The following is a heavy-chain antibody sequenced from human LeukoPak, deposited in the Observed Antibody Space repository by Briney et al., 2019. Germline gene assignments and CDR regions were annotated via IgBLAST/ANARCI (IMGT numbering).Heavy chain of an antibody. D-gene: IGHD3-3*01. J-gene: IGHJ3*02. V-gene: IGHV1-24*01. CDR2: FDPEDGET. CDR3: ATHTISGVVTYASLI. CDR1: GYTGIELS. Sequence: ASVKVSCKLSGYTGIELSMHWVRQVPGKGLEWMGGFDPEDGETKYAQKLQGRVTMTEDTSTDTAYMDLRRLTSEDTAVYYCATHTISGVVTYASLIWGRGTLVTVSS.